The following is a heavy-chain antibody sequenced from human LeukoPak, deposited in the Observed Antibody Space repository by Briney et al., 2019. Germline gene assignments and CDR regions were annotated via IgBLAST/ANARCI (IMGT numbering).Heavy chain of an antibody. CDR2: INAGNGNT. J-gene: IGHJ5*02. D-gene: IGHD2-2*01. CDR1: GYTFTSYA. V-gene: IGHV1-3*01. CDR3: ARDIVVVLEVGNWFDP. Sequence: ASVKVSCKASGYTFTSYAMHWVRQAPGQRLEWMGWINAGNGNTKYSQKFQGRVTITRDTSASTAYMELSSLRSEDTAVYYCARDIVVVLEVGNWFDPWGQGTLVTVSS.